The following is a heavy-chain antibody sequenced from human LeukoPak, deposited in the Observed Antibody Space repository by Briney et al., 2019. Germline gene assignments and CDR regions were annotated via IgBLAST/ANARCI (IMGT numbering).Heavy chain of an antibody. Sequence: SETLSLTCTVSGGSISSYYWSWIRQPAGKGLEWIGRIYTSGSTNYNPSLKSRVTMSVDTSKNQFSLKLSSVTAADTAVYYCARHLDTYYYDSSGYYSYDYWGQGTLVTVSS. V-gene: IGHV4-4*07. CDR3: ARHLDTYYYDSSGYYSYDY. CDR2: IYTSGST. CDR1: GGSISSYY. D-gene: IGHD3-22*01. J-gene: IGHJ4*02.